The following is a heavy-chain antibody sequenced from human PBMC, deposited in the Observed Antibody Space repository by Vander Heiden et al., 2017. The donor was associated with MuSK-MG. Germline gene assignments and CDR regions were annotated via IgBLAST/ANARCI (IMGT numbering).Heavy chain of an antibody. CDR1: SYSITSGYY. J-gene: IGHJ2*01. V-gene: IGHV4-38-2*01. Sequence: QVQLEESGPGLVKPSETLSLTCAVSSYSITSGYYWGWIRQPPGKGLEWIGSIYHSGITYYNPSLNSRVTISVDTSKNQFSLRLSSVTAADMAIYYCARHFPQRDWYIDLWGGGTLVSVSS. CDR2: IYHSGIT. CDR3: ARHFPQRDWYIDL.